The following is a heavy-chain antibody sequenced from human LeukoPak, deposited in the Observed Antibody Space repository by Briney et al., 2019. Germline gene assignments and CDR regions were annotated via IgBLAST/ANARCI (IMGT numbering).Heavy chain of an antibody. Sequence: GESLKISCKGSGYSFTSYWIGWVRQMPGKGLEWMGIIYPGDSDTRYGPSFQGQVTISADKSISTAYLQWSSLKASDTAMYYCARRRGEDYGGNDFDYWGQGTLVTVSS. CDR2: IYPGDSDT. V-gene: IGHV5-51*01. J-gene: IGHJ4*02. CDR1: GYSFTSYW. D-gene: IGHD4-23*01. CDR3: ARRRGEDYGGNDFDY.